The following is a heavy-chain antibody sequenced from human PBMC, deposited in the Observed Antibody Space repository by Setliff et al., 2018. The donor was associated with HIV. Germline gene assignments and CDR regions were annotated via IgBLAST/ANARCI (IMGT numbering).Heavy chain of an antibody. CDR1: GGSFSGYY. J-gene: IGHJ3*02. V-gene: IGHV4-34*01. D-gene: IGHD3-3*01. Sequence: PSETLSLTCAVYGGSFSGYYWSWIRQPPGKGLEWIGEINHSGSTNYNPSLKSRVTISVDKSKNHFSLKLSSVTSADTAVYYGARVDVYDFWSGYYTPRAFDIWGQGTMVTVSS. CDR3: ARVDVYDFWSGYYTPRAFDI. CDR2: INHSGST.